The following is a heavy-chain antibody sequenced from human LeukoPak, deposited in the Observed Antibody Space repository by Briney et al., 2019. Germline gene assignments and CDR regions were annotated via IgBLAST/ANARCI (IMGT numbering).Heavy chain of an antibody. CDR1: GFTFSSYG. CDR3: AKDLRRIFLSYMDV. CDR2: IRYDGSNK. V-gene: IGHV3-30*02. D-gene: IGHD2-15*01. J-gene: IGHJ6*03. Sequence: GGSLRLSCAASGFTFSSYGMHWVRQAPGKGLEWVAFIRYDGSNKYYADSVKGRFTISRDNSKNTLYLQMNSLRAEDTAVYYCAKDLRRIFLSYMDVWGKGTTVTVSS.